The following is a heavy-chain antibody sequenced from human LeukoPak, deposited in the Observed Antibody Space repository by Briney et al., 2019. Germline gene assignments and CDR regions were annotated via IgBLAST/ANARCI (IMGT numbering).Heavy chain of an antibody. CDR2: FYHSGTT. Sequence: SETLSLTCAVSGASVSGYYWSWIRQPPGKELEWIGYFYHSGTTNYNPSLQNRANISVDTSKNQFSLRLTSVTAADTAVYYCARHPRAAPDYYMDVWGKGTTVTVSS. V-gene: IGHV4-59*08. J-gene: IGHJ6*03. CDR1: GASVSGYY. CDR3: ARHPRAAPDYYMDV. D-gene: IGHD6-13*01.